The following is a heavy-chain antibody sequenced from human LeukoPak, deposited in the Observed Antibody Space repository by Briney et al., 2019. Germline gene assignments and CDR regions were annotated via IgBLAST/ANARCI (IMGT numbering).Heavy chain of an antibody. V-gene: IGHV3-23*01. J-gene: IGHJ5*02. Sequence: GGSLRLSRAASGFTFSSYGMSWVRQAPGKGLEWVSAISGGGGSTYYVDSVKGRFTISRDNSKNTLYLQMNSLRAEDTAVYYCAKDLGYCSSTSCYSWFDPWGQGTLVTVSS. CDR1: GFTFSSYG. CDR2: ISGGGGST. CDR3: AKDLGYCSSTSCYSWFDP. D-gene: IGHD2-2*01.